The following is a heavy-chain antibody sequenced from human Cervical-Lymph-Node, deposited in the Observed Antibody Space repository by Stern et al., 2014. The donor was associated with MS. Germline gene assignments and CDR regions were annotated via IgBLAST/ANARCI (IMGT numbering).Heavy chain of an antibody. CDR3: ARSYSGTYLDWFDP. CDR1: GLSLSNHRMG. CDR2: IFSTDEK. Sequence: QVTLKESGPVLVKPTETLTLTCSVSGLSLSNHRMGVSWIRQPPGKALEXLAHIFSTDEKSYSTSLESRLTISRGTSKSQVVLTMTNMDPVDTATYYCARSYSGTYLDWFDPWGQGTLVTVSS. V-gene: IGHV2-26*01. J-gene: IGHJ5*02. D-gene: IGHD1-26*01.